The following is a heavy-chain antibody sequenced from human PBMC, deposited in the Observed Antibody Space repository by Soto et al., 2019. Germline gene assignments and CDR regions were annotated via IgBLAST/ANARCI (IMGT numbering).Heavy chain of an antibody. V-gene: IGHV3-33*01. CDR2: IWYDGSNK. CDR3: ARAEVGATPGNWFDP. CDR1: GFTFSSYG. J-gene: IGHJ5*02. D-gene: IGHD1-26*01. Sequence: QVQLVESGGGVVQPGRSLRLSCAASGFTFSSYGMHWVRQAPGKGLEWVAVIWYDGSNKYYADSVKGRFTISRDNSKNTLYLQMNSLRAEDTAVYYCARAEVGATPGNWFDPWGQGTLVTVSS.